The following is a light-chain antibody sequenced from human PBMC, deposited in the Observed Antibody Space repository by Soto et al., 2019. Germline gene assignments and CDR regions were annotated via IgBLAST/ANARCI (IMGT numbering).Light chain of an antibody. CDR1: NNDVGGFNF. Sequence: QSALTQPASESGSPGQSITISCTGTNNDVGGFNFVSWYQQHPGKVPKLLIYDVDDRPSGVSNRFSGSRSGNTASLTISGLQAEDEPDYYCSSYTGRSTVIFGGGTKLTFL. V-gene: IGLV2-14*03. CDR3: SSYTGRSTVI. J-gene: IGLJ2*01. CDR2: DVD.